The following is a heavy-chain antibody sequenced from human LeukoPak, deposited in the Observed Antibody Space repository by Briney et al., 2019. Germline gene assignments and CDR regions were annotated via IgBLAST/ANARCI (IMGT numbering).Heavy chain of an antibody. V-gene: IGHV4-39*01. D-gene: IGHD3-16*01. J-gene: IGHJ4*02. CDR2: IYYSGST. CDR3: ARRGYDYVWGSSPSTEYYFDY. Sequence: SETLSLTCAVYGGSFSSYYWGWIRQPPGKGLEWIGSIYYSGSTYYNPSLKSRVTISVDTSKNQFSLKLSSVTAADTAVYYCARRGYDYVWGSSPSTEYYFDYWGQGTLVTVSS. CDR1: GGSFSSYY.